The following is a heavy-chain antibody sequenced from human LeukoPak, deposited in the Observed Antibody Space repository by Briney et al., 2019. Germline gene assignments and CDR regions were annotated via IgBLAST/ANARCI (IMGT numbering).Heavy chain of an antibody. CDR2: ISGSGGST. D-gene: IGHD3-22*01. J-gene: IGHJ3*02. Sequence: GGSLRLSCAASGFTFSSYAMSWVRQAPGKGLEWVSAISGSGGSTYYADSVKGRFTISRDNSKNTLYLQMNSLRAEDTAVYYCAKPYYYDSSGYPFDAFDIWGQGTMVTVSS. CDR3: AKPYYYDSSGYPFDAFDI. CDR1: GFTFSSYA. V-gene: IGHV3-23*01.